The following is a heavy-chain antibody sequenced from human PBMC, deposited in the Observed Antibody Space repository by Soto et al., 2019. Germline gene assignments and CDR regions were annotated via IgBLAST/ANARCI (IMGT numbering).Heavy chain of an antibody. V-gene: IGHV3-53*04. Sequence: EVQLVESGGGLVQPGGSLRLSCAASGFTVSSNYLSWVRQAPGKGLEWVSVIYSGGSTYYADSVKGRFTISRHNSKNTLYLQMNSLSAEDTAVYYCAICSNDACPYYYYYMDVWGKGTTVTVSS. D-gene: IGHD4-4*01. CDR1: GFTVSSNY. J-gene: IGHJ6*03. CDR3: AICSNDACPYYYYYMDV. CDR2: IYSGGST.